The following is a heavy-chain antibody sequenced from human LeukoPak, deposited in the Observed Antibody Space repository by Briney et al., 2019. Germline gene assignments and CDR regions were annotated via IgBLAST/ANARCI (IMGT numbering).Heavy chain of an antibody. CDR3: ARDGISSSLPVFVDP. V-gene: IGHV1-18*01. CDR2: ISAYNGNT. J-gene: IGHJ5*02. Sequence: ASVKVSCKASGYTFTSYGISWVRQAPGQGLEWMGWISAYNGNTNYTQKLQGRVTMTTDTSTSTAYMELRSLRSDDTAVYYCARDGISSSLPVFVDPWGQGTLVTVSS. CDR1: GYTFTSYG. D-gene: IGHD6-13*01.